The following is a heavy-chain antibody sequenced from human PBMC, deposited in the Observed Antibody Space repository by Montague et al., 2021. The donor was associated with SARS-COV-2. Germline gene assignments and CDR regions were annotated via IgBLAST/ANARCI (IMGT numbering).Heavy chain of an antibody. J-gene: IGHJ3*02. CDR1: GGSISSYY. Sequence: SETLSLTCTVSGGSISSYYWSWIRQPPGKGLEWIGYIYYSGSTNXNPSLKSRVTISVDTSKNQFSLKLSPVTAADTAVYYCARGSGWMGNAFDIWGQGTVVTVSS. CDR3: ARGSGWMGNAFDI. CDR2: IYYSGST. D-gene: IGHD6-19*01. V-gene: IGHV4-59*01.